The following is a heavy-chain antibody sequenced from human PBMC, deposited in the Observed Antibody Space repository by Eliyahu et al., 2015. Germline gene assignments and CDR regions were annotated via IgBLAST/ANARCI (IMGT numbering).Heavy chain of an antibody. J-gene: IGHJ4*02. CDR2: IWYDGSNK. Sequence: QVQLVESGGGVVQPGRSLSLSCAASGFTFSSYGMXWVRQAPGKGLEXVAVIWYDGSNKYYADSVKGRFTISRDNSKNTLYLQMNSLRAEDTAVYYCARDSGSYRAFDYWGQGTLVTVSS. CDR3: ARDSGSYRAFDY. D-gene: IGHD1-26*01. V-gene: IGHV3-33*01. CDR1: GFTFSSYG.